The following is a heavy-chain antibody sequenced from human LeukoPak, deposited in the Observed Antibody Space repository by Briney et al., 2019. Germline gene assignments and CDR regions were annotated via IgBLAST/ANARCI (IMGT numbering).Heavy chain of an antibody. CDR2: ISPKWGNS. CDR3: ARRGDGYIFDY. Sequence: ASVKVSCKASGYTFTSYGISWVRQAPGQGPEWMGWISPKWGNSDSAQNFRGRVTMTRDMSINTVYLELRGLSSDDTAIYYCARRGDGYIFDYWGQGTLVAVSS. D-gene: IGHD5-12*01. J-gene: IGHJ4*02. CDR1: GYTFTSYG. V-gene: IGHV1-18*01.